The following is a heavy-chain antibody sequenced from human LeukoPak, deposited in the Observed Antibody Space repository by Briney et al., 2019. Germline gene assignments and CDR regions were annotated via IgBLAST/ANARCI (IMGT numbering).Heavy chain of an antibody. J-gene: IGHJ4*02. CDR2: ILYDGSKT. CDR1: GFTFSSYA. D-gene: IGHD3-16*01. CDR3: AREGEALDY. V-gene: IGHV3-30*04. Sequence: AGGSLRLSCAVSGFTFSSYAMHWVRQAPVKGLEWVAIILYDGSKTYYADSVEGRFTISRDNSKNTLYLQMNSLRVEDTAMYYCAREGEALDYWGQGALVTVSS.